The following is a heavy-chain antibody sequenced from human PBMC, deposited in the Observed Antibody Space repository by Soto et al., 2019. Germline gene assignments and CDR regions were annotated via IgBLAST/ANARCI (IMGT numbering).Heavy chain of an antibody. V-gene: IGHV1-3*01. Sequence: QVQLVQSGAEVKKPGASVKVSCKASGYTFTSYAMHWVRQAPGQRLEWMGWINAGNGNTKYSQKFQGRVTITRDTSGSPAYMELSSLRSEDTAVYYCARDYYDILTGYYSDAFDIWGQGTMVTVFS. CDR1: GYTFTSYA. J-gene: IGHJ3*02. D-gene: IGHD3-9*01. CDR3: ARDYYDILTGYYSDAFDI. CDR2: INAGNGNT.